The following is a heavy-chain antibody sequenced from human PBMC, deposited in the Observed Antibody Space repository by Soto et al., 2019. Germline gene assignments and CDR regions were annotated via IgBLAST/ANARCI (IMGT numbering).Heavy chain of an antibody. CDR2: ISSSGSTI. CDR1: GFTFSSYE. V-gene: IGHV3-48*03. CDR3: ARPYTESGYEYSYYYYGMDV. Sequence: EVQLVESGGGLVQPGGSLRLSCAASGFTFSSYEMNWVRQAPGKGLEWVSYISSSGSTIYYADSVKGRFTISRDNAKNSLYLQMNSLRAEDTAVYYCARPYTESGYEYSYYYYGMDVWGQGTTVTVSS. J-gene: IGHJ6*02. D-gene: IGHD5-12*01.